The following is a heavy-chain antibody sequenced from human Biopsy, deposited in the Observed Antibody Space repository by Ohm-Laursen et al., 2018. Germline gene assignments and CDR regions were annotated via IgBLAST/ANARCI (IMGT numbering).Heavy chain of an antibody. CDR1: GFTFSRFW. CDR3: ARDGEAKYCKHGVCPSDF. CDR2: TNEDGSHT. Sequence: SLRLSCAASGFTFSRFWIHWVRQAPGKGLAWVSHTNEDGSHTDYADSVKGRFTVSRDNAKNTLYLQMNSLRVEDTAVYYCARDGEAKYCKHGVCPSDFWGQGTLVTVSS. D-gene: IGHD2-8*01. J-gene: IGHJ4*02. V-gene: IGHV3-74*01.